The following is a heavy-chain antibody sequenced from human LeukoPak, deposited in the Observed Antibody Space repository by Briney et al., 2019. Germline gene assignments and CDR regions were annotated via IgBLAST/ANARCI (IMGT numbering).Heavy chain of an antibody. J-gene: IGHJ4*02. CDR3: ARVQYYYDSSGYHEVTENDY. Sequence: VASVTVSCTASGHTLTSYGISWVRQAPGQGLEWMGWISAYNGNTNYAQKLQGRVTMTTDTSTSTAYMELRSLRSDDTAVYYCARVQYYYDSSGYHEVTENDYWGQGTLVTVSS. CDR1: GHTLTSYG. V-gene: IGHV1-18*01. CDR2: ISAYNGNT. D-gene: IGHD3-22*01.